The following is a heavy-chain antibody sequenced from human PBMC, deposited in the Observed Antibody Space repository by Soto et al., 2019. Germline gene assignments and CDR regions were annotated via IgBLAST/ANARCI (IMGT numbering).Heavy chain of an antibody. D-gene: IGHD6-19*01. V-gene: IGHV3-23*01. Sequence: GGSLRLSCVASGVTLTTNAMDWVRQAPGKGLEWVSFISGDDGSGNYADSVKGRFTISRDNSKNTLYLQMNSLRAEDTAIYYCVKEASGWKSRGSFDLWRRGTMVTVSS. J-gene: IGHJ3*01. CDR1: GVTLTTNA. CDR3: VKEASGWKSRGSFDL. CDR2: ISGDDGSG.